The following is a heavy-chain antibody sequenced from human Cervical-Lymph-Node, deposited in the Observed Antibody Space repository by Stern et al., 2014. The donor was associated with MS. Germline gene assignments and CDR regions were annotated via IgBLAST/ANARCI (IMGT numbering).Heavy chain of an antibody. V-gene: IGHV1-46*01. D-gene: IGHD4/OR15-4a*01. CDR1: GYSFTSYF. CDR2: FNPVAGNT. Sequence: VQLVQSGDEMKKTGASVKVSCMASGYSFTSYFIIWVRQAPGQGSEWMGIFNPVAGNTRFALKFQGRVVMSSDTSTGTVYLELSSLRSEDTAVYYCARDEGADYWGQVTLVTFSS. CDR3: ARDEGADY. J-gene: IGHJ4*02.